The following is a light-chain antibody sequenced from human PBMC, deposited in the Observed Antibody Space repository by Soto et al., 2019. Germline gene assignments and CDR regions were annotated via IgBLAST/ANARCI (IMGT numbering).Light chain of an antibody. CDR1: SSNIGSNY. V-gene: IGLV1-47*01. Sequence: QSVLTQQPSASGTPGQRVTISCSGSSSNIGSNYVYWYQQLPGTAPKLLIYRNNQRPSGVPDRFSGSKSGTSASLAISGLRSEDEADYYCAAWDDSLGGVFGTGTKVTVL. CDR2: RNN. J-gene: IGLJ1*01. CDR3: AAWDDSLGGV.